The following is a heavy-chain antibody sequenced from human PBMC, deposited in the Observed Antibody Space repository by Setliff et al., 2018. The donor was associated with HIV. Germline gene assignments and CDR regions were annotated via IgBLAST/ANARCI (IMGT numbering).Heavy chain of an antibody. Sequence: SETLSLTCAVYGGSFSGYYWSWIRQPPGKGLEWIGEINHSGSTNYNMSLWSRVTISLDASRHQFSLELISVTAADTAVYYCAGGPGTTSIDYWAQGTLVIVSS. J-gene: IGHJ4*02. CDR2: INHSGST. V-gene: IGHV4-34*01. D-gene: IGHD1-26*01. CDR3: AGGPGTTSIDY. CDR1: GGSFSGYY.